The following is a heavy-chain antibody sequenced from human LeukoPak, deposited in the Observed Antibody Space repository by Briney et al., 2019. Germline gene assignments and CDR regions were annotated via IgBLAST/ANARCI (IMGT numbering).Heavy chain of an antibody. CDR1: GFTFSSYS. CDR3: ARGSGYYYGSGSKYYFDY. Sequence: PGGSLRLSCAASGFTFSSYSMNWVRQAPGKGLEWVSVIYSGGSTYYADSVKGRFTISRDNSKNTLYLQMNSLRAEDTAVYYCARGSGYYYGSGSKYYFDYWGQGTLVTVSS. CDR2: IYSGGST. J-gene: IGHJ4*02. D-gene: IGHD3-10*01. V-gene: IGHV3-53*01.